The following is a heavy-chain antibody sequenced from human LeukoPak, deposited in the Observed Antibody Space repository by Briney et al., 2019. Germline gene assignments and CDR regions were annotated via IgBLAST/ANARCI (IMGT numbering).Heavy chain of an antibody. CDR1: GGSFSGYY. D-gene: IGHD2-2*02. J-gene: IGHJ3*02. CDR3: ARVDCSSTSCYKPDAFDI. CDR2: INHSGST. Sequence: KASETLSLTCAVYGGSFSGYYWSWIRQPPGKGLEWIGEINHSGSTNYNPSLKSRVTISVDTSKNQFSLKLSSVTAADTAVYYCARVDCSSTSCYKPDAFDIWGQGTMVTVSS. V-gene: IGHV4-34*01.